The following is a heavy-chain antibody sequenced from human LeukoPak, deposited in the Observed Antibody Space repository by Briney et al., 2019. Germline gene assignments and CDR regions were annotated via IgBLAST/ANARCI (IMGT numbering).Heavy chain of an antibody. J-gene: IGHJ4*02. CDR3: AGGALWV. V-gene: IGHV1-24*01. CDR2: FDPEDGET. Sequence: ASVKVSCKVSGYTLTELSMHWVRQAPGKGLEWMGGFDPEDGETIYAQKFQGRVTFTRNTSISTAYMELSSLRSEDTAVYYCAGGALWVWGQGTLVTVSS. D-gene: IGHD1-26*01. CDR1: GYTLTELS.